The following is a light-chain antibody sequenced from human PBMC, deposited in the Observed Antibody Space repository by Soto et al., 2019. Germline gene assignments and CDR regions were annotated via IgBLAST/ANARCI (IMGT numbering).Light chain of an antibody. CDR1: QSVSSGY. J-gene: IGKJ4*01. CDR3: QQYGSSALT. CDR2: GTS. V-gene: IGKV3-20*01. Sequence: IALTQSPGTLSLSPGERATLSCRASQSVSSGYLVWYQQRPGQPPRLLIYGTSNRAAGIPDRFSGSGSGTDFTLTIYRLEPEDSAVYYCQQYGSSALTFGGGTKV.